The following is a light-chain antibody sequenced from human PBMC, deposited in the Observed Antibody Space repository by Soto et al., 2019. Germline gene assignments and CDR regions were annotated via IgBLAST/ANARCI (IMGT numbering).Light chain of an antibody. CDR2: DAS. CDR3: HQYAASPLT. Sequence: EIVLTQSPGTLSLSPRERATLSCRASQSVGRNFLAWFQQKPGQAPRLLIYDASSRATGIPDRFSGSGSGTDFTLTISRLEPEDFAVFYCHQYAASPLTFGGGTKVEIK. V-gene: IGKV3-20*01. CDR1: QSVGRNF. J-gene: IGKJ4*01.